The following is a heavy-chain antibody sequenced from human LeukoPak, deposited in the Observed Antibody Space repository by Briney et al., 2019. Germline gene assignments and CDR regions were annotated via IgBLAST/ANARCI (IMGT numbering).Heavy chain of an antibody. CDR1: GGSISGYY. CDR2: VYTSGST. Sequence: PSETLSLTCTVSGGSISGYYWSWIRQPAGKGLEWIGRVYTSGSTNYNPSLKSRVTMSVDTSKNQFSLKLSSVTAADTAVYYCARHGYYYDSSGYWAQSFDYWGQGTLVTVSS. V-gene: IGHV4-4*07. CDR3: ARHGYYYDSSGYWAQSFDY. J-gene: IGHJ4*02. D-gene: IGHD3-22*01.